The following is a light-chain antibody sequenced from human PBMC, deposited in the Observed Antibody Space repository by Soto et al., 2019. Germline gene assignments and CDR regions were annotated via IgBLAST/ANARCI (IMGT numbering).Light chain of an antibody. V-gene: IGKV1-39*01. CDR2: GTS. J-gene: IGKJ4*01. Sequence: DIQVTQSPSSLSASVGDRITITCRDSQNISTYLSWYQQKPGKAPRLLMYGTSNLQSGVPSRFSGSGSGTDFTLTITSLQPEDFATYYCQQSYINLIFGGGTNVEIK. CDR1: QNISTY. CDR3: QQSYINLI.